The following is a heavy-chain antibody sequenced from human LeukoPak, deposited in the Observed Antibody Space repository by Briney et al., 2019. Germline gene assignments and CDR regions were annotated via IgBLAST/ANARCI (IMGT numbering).Heavy chain of an antibody. D-gene: IGHD6-25*01. J-gene: IGHJ4*02. V-gene: IGHV4-38-2*01. CDR2: IYHTGST. CDR3: ARAGLIITSGIDS. CDR1: GYSISRGYG. Sequence: SETLSLTCGVSGYSISRGYGWAWIRQPPGKGLEWIGTIYHTGSTYYNPSLESRVTISVDTSKNEFSLNLNSVTAADTAVYYCARAGLIITSGIDSWGQKARVTVSS.